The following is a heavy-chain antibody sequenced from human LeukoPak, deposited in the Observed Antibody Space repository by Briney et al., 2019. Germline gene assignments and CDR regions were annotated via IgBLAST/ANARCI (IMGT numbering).Heavy chain of an antibody. Sequence: GGSLRLSCAASGFAFSNYRMNWVRQAPGKGLEWVSSISSSGDNVLYADSVKGRFTISRDNAKNSLYLQMNSLRAEDTAVYYCTMTFDYRGQGTLVTVSS. D-gene: IGHD5-24*01. CDR1: GFAFSNYR. V-gene: IGHV3-21*01. J-gene: IGHJ4*02. CDR3: TMTFDY. CDR2: ISSSGDNV.